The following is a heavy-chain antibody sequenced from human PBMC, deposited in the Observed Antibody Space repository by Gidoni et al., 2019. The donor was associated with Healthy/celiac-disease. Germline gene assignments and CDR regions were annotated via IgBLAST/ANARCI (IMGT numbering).Heavy chain of an antibody. CDR2: INHSGST. CDR3: ARLAYYYDSSGYYLSFDP. V-gene: IGHV4-34*01. J-gene: IGHJ5*02. D-gene: IGHD3-22*01. Sequence: QVQLQQWGAGLLKPSETLSLTCAVYGGSFSGYYWSWIRQPPGKGLEWIGEINHSGSTNYNPSLKSRVTISVDTSKNQFSLKLSSVTAADTAVYYCARLAYYYDSSGYYLSFDPWGQGTLVTVSS. CDR1: GGSFSGYY.